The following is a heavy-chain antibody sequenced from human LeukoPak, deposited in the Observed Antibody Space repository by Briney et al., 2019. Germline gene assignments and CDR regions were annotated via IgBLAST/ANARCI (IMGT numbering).Heavy chain of an antibody. CDR3: ANALGAHYFDS. CDR2: IKQDGSVK. Sequence: GGTLRLSCAASGFTFSTHWMIWLRQAPGKGLEWVANIKQDGSVKYYVDSVKGRFIISRDNAKNSLYLQMNSLRAEDTAVYYCANALGAHYFDSWGQGTLVTAPS. D-gene: IGHD1-26*01. J-gene: IGHJ4*01. V-gene: IGHV3-7*05. CDR1: GFTFSTHW.